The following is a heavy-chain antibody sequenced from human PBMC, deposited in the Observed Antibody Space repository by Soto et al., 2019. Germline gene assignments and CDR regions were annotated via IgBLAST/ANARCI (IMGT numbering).Heavy chain of an antibody. V-gene: IGHV4-34*01. CDR1: GGSFSGYY. CDR2: INHSGST. Sequence: SETLSLTCAVYGGSFSGYYWSWIRQPPGKGLEWIGEINHSGSTNYNPSLKSRVTISVDTSKNQFSLKLSSVTAADTAVYYCATHPPYGPLDHWGQGNLVTVSS. D-gene: IGHD4-17*01. CDR3: ATHPPYGPLDH. J-gene: IGHJ4*02.